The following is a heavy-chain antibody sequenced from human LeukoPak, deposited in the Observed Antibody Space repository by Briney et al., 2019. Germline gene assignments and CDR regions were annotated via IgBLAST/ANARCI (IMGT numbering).Heavy chain of an antibody. CDR3: ARVSGPSYTSGWISISRDYDYYYYMDV. Sequence: SVKVSCKASVGTFSSYAISWVRQAPGQGLEWMGGIIPIFGTANYAQKFQGRVTITADKSTSTAYMELSSLRSDDTAVYYCARVSGPSYTSGWISISRDYDYYYYMDVWGKGNTVTVSS. D-gene: IGHD6-19*01. CDR1: VGTFSSYA. CDR2: IIPIFGTA. J-gene: IGHJ6*03. V-gene: IGHV1-69*06.